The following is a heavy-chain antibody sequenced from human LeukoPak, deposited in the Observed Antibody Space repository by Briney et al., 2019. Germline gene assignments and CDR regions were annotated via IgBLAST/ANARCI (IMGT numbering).Heavy chain of an antibody. CDR3: AKDRYSGLNTIDY. D-gene: IGHD6-13*01. J-gene: IGHJ4*02. Sequence: GGSLRLSCAASEFTFSTYGMHWVRQAPGKGLGWVGLISYDGSYKFYAESVKGRFTISRDNSKSTLYLQMNSLRAEDTAVYYCAKDRYSGLNTIDYWGQGTLVTVSA. V-gene: IGHV3-30*18. CDR1: EFTFSTYG. CDR2: ISYDGSYK.